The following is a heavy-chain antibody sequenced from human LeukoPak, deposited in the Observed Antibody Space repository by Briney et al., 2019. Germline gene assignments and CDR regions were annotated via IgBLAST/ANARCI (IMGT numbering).Heavy chain of an antibody. Sequence: ASVKVSCKSFGGTFYSYGINWVRQAPGQGLEWMGRITPIFGNTNYAQTLQGRVTITTDESITTAYMELSGLISGDTAVYYCARVVVSSGYYSDYWGQGTQVTVSS. CDR2: ITPIFGNT. V-gene: IGHV1-69*05. J-gene: IGHJ4*02. CDR3: ARVVVSSGYYSDY. D-gene: IGHD3-3*01. CDR1: GGTFYSYG.